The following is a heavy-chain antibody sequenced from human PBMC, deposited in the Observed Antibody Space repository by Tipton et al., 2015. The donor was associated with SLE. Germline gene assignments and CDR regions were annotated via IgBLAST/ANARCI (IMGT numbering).Heavy chain of an antibody. D-gene: IGHD2-15*01. CDR3: AKEPVLVAIRYNWFDP. Sequence: SLRLSCAASGFTFIHNWMHWVRQAPGKGLEWVSSISRSSSYIYYADPVKGRFTISRDNARNSLYLQMNSLRAEDTAVYYCAKEPVLVAIRYNWFDPWGQGTLVTVSS. V-gene: IGHV3-21*01. CDR1: GFTFIHNW. CDR2: ISRSSSYI. J-gene: IGHJ5*02.